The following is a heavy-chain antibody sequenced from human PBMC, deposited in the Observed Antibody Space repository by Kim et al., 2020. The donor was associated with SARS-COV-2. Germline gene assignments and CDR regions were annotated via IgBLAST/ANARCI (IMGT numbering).Heavy chain of an antibody. V-gene: IGHV4-59*13. CDR3: ARGNLDSSGPLLGDAFDI. J-gene: IGHJ3*02. Sequence: SETLSLTCTVSGGSISSYYWSWIRQPPGKGLEWIGYIYYSGSTNYNPSLKSRVTISVDTSKNQFSLKLSSVTAADTAVYYCARGNLDSSGPLLGDAFDIWGQGTMVTVSS. CDR1: GGSISSYY. D-gene: IGHD3-22*01. CDR2: IYYSGST.